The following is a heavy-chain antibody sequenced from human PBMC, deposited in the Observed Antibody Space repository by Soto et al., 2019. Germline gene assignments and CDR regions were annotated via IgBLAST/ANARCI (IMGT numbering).Heavy chain of an antibody. J-gene: IGHJ5*02. V-gene: IGHV4-61*01. D-gene: IGHD6-19*01. Sequence: SATLSLTCPVTCSSVRSGSYYWIWSREPPGKGLEWIGYIYYSGSTNYNPSLKSRVTISVDTSKNQFSLKLSSVTAADTAVYYCARGFIAVASNWFDPWGQGTLVTVYS. CDR1: CSSVRSGSYY. CDR3: ARGFIAVASNWFDP. CDR2: IYYSGST.